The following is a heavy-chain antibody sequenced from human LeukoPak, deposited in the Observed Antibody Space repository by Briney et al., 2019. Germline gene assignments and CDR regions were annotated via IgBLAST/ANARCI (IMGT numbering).Heavy chain of an antibody. J-gene: IGHJ4*02. D-gene: IGHD3-16*01. CDR3: ARDFMHCAFDY. CDR1: GGSISSGVYY. V-gene: IGHV4-31*03. CDR2: IYYSGST. Sequence: RSETLSLTCTVSGGSISSGVYYWSWIRQHPGRGLEWIVYIYYSGSTYYNPSLKSRVTISVATSKNQFFLKLSSVTAADTAGYYCARDFMHCAFDYWGQGTLVTVSS.